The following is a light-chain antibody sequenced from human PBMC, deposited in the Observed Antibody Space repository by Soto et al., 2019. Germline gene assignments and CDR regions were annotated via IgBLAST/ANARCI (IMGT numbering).Light chain of an antibody. Sequence: ENVLTQSPGTLSLSPGEGATLSCRATQSVTSNFLAWYQQKPGQAPRLLIYGTSSRATGIPDRFSGSGSGTDFTLTISRLEPEDFEVYYCQQYGTYLMTFGQGTRVEIK. J-gene: IGKJ5*01. V-gene: IGKV3-20*01. CDR2: GTS. CDR3: QQYGTYLMT. CDR1: QSVTSNF.